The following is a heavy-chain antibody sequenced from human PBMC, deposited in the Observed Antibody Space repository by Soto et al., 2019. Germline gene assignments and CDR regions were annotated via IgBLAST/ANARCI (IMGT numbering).Heavy chain of an antibody. J-gene: IGHJ5*02. V-gene: IGHV5-10-1*01. CDR1: GYSFTSYW. D-gene: IGHD3-3*01. CDR3: ARGVASSTYYDFWSGYSSPNNWFDP. Sequence: PGESLKISCNGSGYSFTSYWISWVRQMPGKGLEWMGRIDPSDSYTNYSPSFQGHVTISADKSISTAYLQWSSLKASDTAMYYCARGVASSTYYDFWSGYSSPNNWFDPWGQGTLVTVSS. CDR2: IDPSDSYT.